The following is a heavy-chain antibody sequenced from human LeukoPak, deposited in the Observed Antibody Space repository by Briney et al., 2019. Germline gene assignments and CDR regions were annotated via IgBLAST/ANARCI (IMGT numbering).Heavy chain of an antibody. CDR2: ISSTGSPI. D-gene: IGHD4-17*01. CDR1: GFTFSDYY. V-gene: IGHV3-11*01. J-gene: IGHJ4*02. Sequence: GGSLRLSCAASGFTFSDYYMSWIRQAPGKGLEWVSYISSTGSPIYYADSVKGRFTISRDNAKNSLHLQMNSLRAEDTAVYYCARVGINDYGDYVDYYFDYWGQGTLVTVSS. CDR3: ARVGINDYGDYVDYYFDY.